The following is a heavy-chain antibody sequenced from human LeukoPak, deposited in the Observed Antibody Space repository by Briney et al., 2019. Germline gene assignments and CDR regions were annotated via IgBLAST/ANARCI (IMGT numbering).Heavy chain of an antibody. V-gene: IGHV3-30-3*02. CDR2: ISYDGSNK. Sequence: GGSLRLSCAASGFTFSTYDMHWVRQAAGKGLEWVAVISYDGSNKYYADSVKGRFTISRDNSKNTLYLQMNSLRAEDTAVYYCAKSWQQLGADYWGQGTPVTVSS. D-gene: IGHD6-13*01. CDR1: GFTFSTYD. J-gene: IGHJ4*02. CDR3: AKSWQQLGADY.